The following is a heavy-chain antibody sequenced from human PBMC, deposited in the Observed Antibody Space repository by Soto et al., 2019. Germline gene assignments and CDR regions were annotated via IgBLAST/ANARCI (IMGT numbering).Heavy chain of an antibody. J-gene: IGHJ1*01. D-gene: IGHD3-22*01. V-gene: IGHV3-30-3*01. Sequence: PGGSLRLSCAASGFTLDTCVMHWARQAPGKGLDLVAVMSADGSIEIYADSVKGRFTIFRDNSKNMLYLQMNSLRAEDTALYFCAREDYSSGHAGTFHHWGQGTLVTVSS. CDR3: AREDYSSGHAGTFHH. CDR1: GFTLDTCV. CDR2: MSADGSIE.